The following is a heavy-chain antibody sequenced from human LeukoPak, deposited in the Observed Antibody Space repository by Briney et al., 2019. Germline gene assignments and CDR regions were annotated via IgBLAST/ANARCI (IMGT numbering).Heavy chain of an antibody. D-gene: IGHD3-10*01. CDR3: ARGNRLWFVEGAFDI. J-gene: IGHJ3*02. CDR2: INHSGST. Sequence: SETLSLTCAVYGGSFSGYYWSWIRQPPGKGLEWIGEINHSGSTNYNPSLKSRVTISVDTSKNQFSLKLSSVTAADTAVYYCARGNRLWFVEGAFDIWGQGTMVTVSS. CDR1: GGSFSGYY. V-gene: IGHV4-34*01.